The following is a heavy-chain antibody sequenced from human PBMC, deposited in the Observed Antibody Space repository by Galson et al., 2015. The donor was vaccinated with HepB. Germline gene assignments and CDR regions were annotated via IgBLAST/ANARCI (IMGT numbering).Heavy chain of an antibody. CDR3: MRDSFDSWRTSDAFDF. D-gene: IGHD3-9*01. CDR1: GFSVSDYA. CDR2: ITSKSYGGGIT. Sequence: SLRLSCAVSGFSVSDYAMSWVRQAPGKGLEWVGFITSKSYGGGITEYAASVEGRITISRDDSRNIAYLQMNSLRTEDTGIYYCMRDSFDSWRTSDAFDFWGQGTMVTVSS. V-gene: IGHV3-49*04. J-gene: IGHJ3*01.